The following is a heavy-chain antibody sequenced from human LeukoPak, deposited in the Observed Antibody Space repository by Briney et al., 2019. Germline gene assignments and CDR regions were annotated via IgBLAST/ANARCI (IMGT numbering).Heavy chain of an antibody. CDR3: ARVSTRWDIVVVPAAIEAFDI. V-gene: IGHV3-23*01. J-gene: IGHJ3*02. CDR1: GFTFSSYA. Sequence: PGGSLRLSCAASGFTFSSYAMSWVRQAPGKGLEWVSAISGAGGSTYYADSVKGRFTISRDNSKNTLYLQMNSLRAEDTAVYYCARVSTRWDIVVVPAAIEAFDIWGQGTMVTVSS. D-gene: IGHD2-2*01. CDR2: ISGAGGST.